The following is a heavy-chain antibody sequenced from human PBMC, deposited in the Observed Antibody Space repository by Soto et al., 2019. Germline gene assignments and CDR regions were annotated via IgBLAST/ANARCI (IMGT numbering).Heavy chain of an antibody. V-gene: IGHV3-13*01. J-gene: IGHJ4*02. CDR3: ARGAPDRPDTHYDFCSGYYKFDY. CDR2: IGTAGDT. CDR1: GFTFSSYD. D-gene: IGHD3-3*01. Sequence: EVQLVESGGGLVQPGGSLRLSCAASGFTFSSYDMHWLRQATGKGLEWVSAIGTAGDTYYPGSVKGRFTISRENAKNSWYLQMSSRRGGDTAVYYCARGAPDRPDTHYDFCSGYYKFDYCGQGTLVTVSS.